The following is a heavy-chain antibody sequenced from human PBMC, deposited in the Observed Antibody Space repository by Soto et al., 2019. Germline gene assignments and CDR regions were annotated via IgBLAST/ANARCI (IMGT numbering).Heavy chain of an antibody. J-gene: IGHJ4*02. V-gene: IGHV3-30-3*01. CDR3: ARVTEKWLGLMELGY. CDR1: GFTFSSYA. D-gene: IGHD5-12*01. Sequence: PGGSLRLSCAASGFTFSSYALHWVRQAPGKGLEWVAVISFDGSNKYYADSVKGRFTISRDNSKNTLYLQMNSLRAEDTAVYYCARVTEKWLGLMELGYWGQGTLVTVSS. CDR2: ISFDGSNK.